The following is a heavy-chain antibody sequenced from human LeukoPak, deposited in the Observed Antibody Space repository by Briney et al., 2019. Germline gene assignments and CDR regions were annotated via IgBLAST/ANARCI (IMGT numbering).Heavy chain of an antibody. CDR1: GFTFSIYW. J-gene: IGHJ4*02. CDR2: INGEGSRT. CDR3: ARAWGYSDYDYYFDY. Sequence: PGGSLRLSCAASGFTFSIYWMYWVRQAPGKGLVWVSRINGEGSRTTYADSVKGRFTISRGNAKNTLYLQMNSLRVEDTAVYYCARAWGYSDYDYYFDYRGQGTLVTVSS. V-gene: IGHV3-74*01. D-gene: IGHD5-12*01.